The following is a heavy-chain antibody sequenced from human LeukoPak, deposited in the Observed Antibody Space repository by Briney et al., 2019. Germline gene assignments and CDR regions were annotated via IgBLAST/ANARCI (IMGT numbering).Heavy chain of an antibody. CDR2: ISYDGSNK. CDR1: GFTFSSYA. J-gene: IGHJ4*02. CDR3: ARDPGGYSYGYFDY. D-gene: IGHD5-18*01. V-gene: IGHV3-30*04. Sequence: PGRSLRLSCAASGFTFSSYAMHWVRQAPGKGLEWVAVISYDGSNKYYADSVKGRFTISRDNSKNTLYLQMNSLRAEDTAVYYCARDPGGYSYGYFDYWGQGTLVAVSS.